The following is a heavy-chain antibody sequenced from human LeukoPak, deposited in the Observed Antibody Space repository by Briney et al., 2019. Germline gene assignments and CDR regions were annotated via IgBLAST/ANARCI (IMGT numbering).Heavy chain of an antibody. D-gene: IGHD3-22*01. CDR2: ISYDGSNK. V-gene: IGHV3-30-3*01. CDR1: GFTFSSYA. J-gene: IGHJ6*02. CDR3: ARDQDYDHLYYYYGMDV. Sequence: PGRSLRLSCAASGFTFSSYAMHWVRQAPGKGLEWVAVISYDGSNKYYADSVKGRFTTSRDNSKNTLYLQMNSLRAEDTAVYYCARDQDYDHLYYYYGMDVWGQGTTVTVSS.